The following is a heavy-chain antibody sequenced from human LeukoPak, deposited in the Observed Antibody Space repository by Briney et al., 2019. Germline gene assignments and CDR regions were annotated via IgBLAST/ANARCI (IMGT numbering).Heavy chain of an antibody. CDR3: ARGIVGAPSWGYFDY. V-gene: IGHV1-46*01. CDR1: GYTFTSYY. D-gene: IGHD1-26*01. Sequence: ASVKVSCKASGYTFTSYYMHWVRQAPGQGLEWMGIINPSGGSTSYAQKFQGRVTMTRDTSTSTVYMELSSLRSEDTAVYYCARGIVGAPSWGYFDYWGQGTLVTVSS. J-gene: IGHJ4*02. CDR2: INPSGGST.